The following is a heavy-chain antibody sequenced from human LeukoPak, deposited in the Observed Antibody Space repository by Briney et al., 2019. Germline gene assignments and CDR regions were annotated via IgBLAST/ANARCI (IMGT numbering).Heavy chain of an antibody. J-gene: IGHJ6*02. CDR1: GYTLTSYG. Sequence: ASVKVSCEASGYTLTSYGINWMRQAPGQGLEWMGWINPNSGGTNYAQKFQGRVTMTRDTSISTAYMELSRLRSDDTAVYYCARKPYDSSGYYYRSHYGMDVWGQGTTVTVSS. CDR2: INPNSGGT. CDR3: ARKPYDSSGYYYRSHYGMDV. V-gene: IGHV1-2*02. D-gene: IGHD3-22*01.